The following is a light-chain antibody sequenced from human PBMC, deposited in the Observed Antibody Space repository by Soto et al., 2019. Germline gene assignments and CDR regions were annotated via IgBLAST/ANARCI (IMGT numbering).Light chain of an antibody. CDR3: LQDYTYPWT. V-gene: IGKV1-6*01. J-gene: IGKJ1*01. CDR2: GAS. Sequence: LSASVGDRVSITCRASQAISSHLAWYQQKPGTGPKLLIHGASVLQTGVPSRFSGSGNGPGTDFTLTISSLQPEDFATYYCLQDYTYPWTFGQGTKVDIK. CDR1: QAISSH.